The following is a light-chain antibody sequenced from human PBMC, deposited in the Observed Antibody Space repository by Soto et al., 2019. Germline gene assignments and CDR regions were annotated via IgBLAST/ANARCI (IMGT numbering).Light chain of an antibody. J-gene: IGKJ2*01. CDR2: GIS. CDR3: QQYDDSARYI. CDR1: QAFGNL. Sequence: DIQMTQSPSSVSASVGDRVIITCRASQAFGNLLAWYQQKRGKAPKLLIYGISTRASGIPDRFSGSGSGRDFTLTISRLEPEDSAVYFCQQYDDSARYIFGQGTSLDIK. V-gene: IGKV1-12*01.